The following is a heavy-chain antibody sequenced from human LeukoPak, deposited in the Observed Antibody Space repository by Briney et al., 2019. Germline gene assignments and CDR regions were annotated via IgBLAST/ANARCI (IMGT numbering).Heavy chain of an antibody. CDR1: GFTFSSYA. CDR3: ARLSDSYGFSPFDY. V-gene: IGHV3-23*01. CDR2: ISGSGGST. Sequence: PGGSLRLSCAASGFTFSSYAMSWVRQAPGKGLEWVSAISGSGGSTYYADSVKGRFTISRDNSKNTLYLQMNSLRAEDTAVYYRARLSDSYGFSPFDYWGQGTLVTVSS. D-gene: IGHD5-18*01. J-gene: IGHJ4*02.